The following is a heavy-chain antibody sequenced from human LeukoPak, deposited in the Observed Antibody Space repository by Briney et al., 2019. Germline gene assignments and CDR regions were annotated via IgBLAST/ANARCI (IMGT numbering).Heavy chain of an antibody. CDR3: ARVRFLAGNYYYYYMDV. CDR1: GGTFSSYA. CDR2: IIPIFGTA. D-gene: IGHD2/OR15-2a*01. J-gene: IGHJ6*03. V-gene: IGHV1-69*06. Sequence: SVKVSCKASGGTFSSYAISWVRQAPGQGLEWMGGIIPIFGTANYAQKFQGRVTITADKSTSTAYMELSSLRSEDTAVYYCARVRFLAGNYYYYYMDVWGKGTTVTVSS.